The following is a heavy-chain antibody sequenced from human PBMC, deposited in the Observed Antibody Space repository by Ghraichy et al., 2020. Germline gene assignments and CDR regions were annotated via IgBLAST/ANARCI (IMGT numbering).Heavy chain of an antibody. CDR1: GGSFSGYY. Sequence: SETLSLTCAVYGGSFSGYYWSWTRQPPGKGLEWIGEINHSGSTNYNPSLKSRVTISVDTSKNQFSLKLSSVTAADTAVYYCAVGATIAGGDYWGQGTLVTVSS. CDR3: AVGATIAGGDY. D-gene: IGHD1-26*01. J-gene: IGHJ4*02. V-gene: IGHV4-34*01. CDR2: INHSGST.